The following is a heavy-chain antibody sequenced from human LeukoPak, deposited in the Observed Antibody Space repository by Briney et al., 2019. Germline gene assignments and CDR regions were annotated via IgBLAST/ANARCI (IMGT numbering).Heavy chain of an antibody. J-gene: IGHJ4*02. CDR2: MNPNSGNT. CDR3: ARDAPEGWEPQPGSPESNFDY. CDR1: GYTFTSYD. Sequence: ASVKVSCKASGYTFTSYDINWVRQATGQGLEWMGWMNPNSGNTGYAQKFQGRVTITRNTSISTAYMELSSLRSEDTAVYYCARDAPEGWEPQPGSPESNFDYWGQGTLVTVSS. D-gene: IGHD1-26*01. V-gene: IGHV1-8*03.